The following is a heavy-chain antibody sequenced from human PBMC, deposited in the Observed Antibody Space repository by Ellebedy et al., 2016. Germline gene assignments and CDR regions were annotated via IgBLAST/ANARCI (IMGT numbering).Heavy chain of an antibody. V-gene: IGHV4-4*07. CDR2: ISTSGST. D-gene: IGHD6-6*01. Sequence: SETLSLTXTVSGGSVSSYYWSWIRQTAGKGLEWIGRISTSGSTNYNPSLKSRVTMSVDTSKNQFSLKLNSVTAADTAAYYCAREGRSSSPGYWGQGTLVTVSS. CDR3: AREGRSSSPGY. CDR1: GGSVSSYY. J-gene: IGHJ4*02.